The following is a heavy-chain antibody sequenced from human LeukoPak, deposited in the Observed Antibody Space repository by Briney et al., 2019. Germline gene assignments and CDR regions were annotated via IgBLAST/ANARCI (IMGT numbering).Heavy chain of an antibody. D-gene: IGHD3-10*01. V-gene: IGHV3-23*01. CDR2: ISGSGGST. CDR3: AKASSLLWFGESPADY. Sequence: GGSLRLSCAASGFTFSSYAMSWVRQAPGKGLEWVSAISGSGGSTYCADSVKGRFTISRDNSKNTLYLQMNSLRAEDTAVYYCAKASSLLWFGESPADYWGQGTLVTVSS. CDR1: GFTFSSYA. J-gene: IGHJ4*02.